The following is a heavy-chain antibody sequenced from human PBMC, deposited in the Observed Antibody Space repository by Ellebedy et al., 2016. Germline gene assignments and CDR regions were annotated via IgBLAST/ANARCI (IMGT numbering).Heavy chain of an antibody. J-gene: IGHJ3*02. CDR3: ASRNMVRPGGAFDI. Sequence: ASVKVSCXASGYTFTSYGISWVRQAPGQGLEWMGWISAYNGNTNYAQKLQGRVTMTTDTSTSTAYMELRSLRSDDTAVYYCASRNMVRPGGAFDIWGQGTMVTVSS. D-gene: IGHD3-10*01. CDR1: GYTFTSYG. CDR2: ISAYNGNT. V-gene: IGHV1-18*01.